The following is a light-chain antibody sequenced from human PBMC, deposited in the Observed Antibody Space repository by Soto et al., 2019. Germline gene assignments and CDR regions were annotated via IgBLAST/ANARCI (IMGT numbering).Light chain of an antibody. CDR1: QSVSTSY. CDR3: QQRSNWPPVLT. J-gene: IGKJ4*01. Sequence: DIVLTQSPGTLSLSPGDRATLSCRASQSVSTSYLAWYQQKPGQAPRLLIYGASSRATGIPDRFSGSGSGTDFTLTISSLEPEDFAVYYCQQRSNWPPVLTFGGGTKVDIK. V-gene: IGKV3D-20*02. CDR2: GAS.